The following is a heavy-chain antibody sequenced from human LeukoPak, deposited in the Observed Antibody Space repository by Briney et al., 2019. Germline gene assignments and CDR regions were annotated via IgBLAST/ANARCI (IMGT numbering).Heavy chain of an antibody. CDR2: IDHSGST. CDR3: ARQKRAAGVAGFDP. Sequence: SETLSLTCAVYGGSFSGYYWSWIRQPPGKGLEWIGEIDHSGSTNYNPSLKSRVTISVDTSKNQFSLKLSSVTAADTAVYYCARQKRAAGVAGFDPWGQGTLVTVSS. J-gene: IGHJ5*02. D-gene: IGHD6-13*01. V-gene: IGHV4-34*01. CDR1: GGSFSGYY.